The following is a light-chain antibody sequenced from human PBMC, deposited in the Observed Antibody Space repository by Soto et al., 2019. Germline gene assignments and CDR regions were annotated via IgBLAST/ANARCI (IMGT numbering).Light chain of an antibody. CDR2: DAS. CDR1: QSVTNNY. Sequence: EIVLTQSPGTLSLSPGERATLSCRASQSVTNNYLDWFQQKPGQAPRLLIYDASISADGIPDRFSGSGSETDFTLTISRLEPEDSAVYYCQQCSFSPRTFGQGTKVEIK. J-gene: IGKJ1*01. CDR3: QQCSFSPRT. V-gene: IGKV3-20*01.